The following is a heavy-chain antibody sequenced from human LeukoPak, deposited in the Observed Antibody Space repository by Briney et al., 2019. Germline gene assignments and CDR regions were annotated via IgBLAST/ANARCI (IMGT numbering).Heavy chain of an antibody. CDR3: ARWGWNSGGYNWFDP. J-gene: IGHJ5*02. CDR1: GGSISSYY. D-gene: IGHD6-19*01. CDR2: IYHSGST. Sequence: SETLSLTCTVSGGSISSYYWSWIRQPAGKGLEWIGSIYHSGSTYYNPSLKSRVTISVDTSKNQFSLKLSSVTAADTAVYYCARWGWNSGGYNWFDPWGQGTLVTVSS. V-gene: IGHV4-59*05.